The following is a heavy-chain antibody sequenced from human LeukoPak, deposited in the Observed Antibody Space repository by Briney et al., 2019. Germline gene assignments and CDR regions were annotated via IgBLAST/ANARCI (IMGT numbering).Heavy chain of an antibody. D-gene: IGHD3-10*01. CDR1: GYTFTGHY. Sequence: ASVKVSCKTSGYTFTGHYMNWVRQAPGQGLEWMGWINPNSGARKYAQKFQGRATMTRDTSISTVYMELSRLGSDDTAVYYCARDWGYYGSGNYLIDYWGQGTLVTVLS. J-gene: IGHJ4*02. CDR3: ARDWGYYGSGNYLIDY. V-gene: IGHV1-2*02. CDR2: INPNSGAR.